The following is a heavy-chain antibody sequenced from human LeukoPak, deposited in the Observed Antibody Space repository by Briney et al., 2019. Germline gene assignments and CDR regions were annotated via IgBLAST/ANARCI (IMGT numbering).Heavy chain of an antibody. CDR2: IDPSDSYT. J-gene: IGHJ4*02. D-gene: IGHD6-19*01. CDR3: ARLMSGSASFDY. V-gene: IGHV5-10-1*01. CDR1: GXSFTNYW. Sequence: GESLKISCKGSGXSFTNYWITWVRQMPGKGLEWMGRIDPSDSYTNYSPSFQGHVTISADKSISTAYLQWSSLKASDTAMYYCARLMSGSASFDYWGQGTLLTVSS.